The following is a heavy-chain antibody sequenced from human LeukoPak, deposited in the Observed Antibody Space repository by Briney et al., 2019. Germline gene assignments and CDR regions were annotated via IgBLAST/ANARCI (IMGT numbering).Heavy chain of an antibody. D-gene: IGHD5-24*01. V-gene: IGHV1-46*01. Sequence: GASVKVSFKASGYTFTSYYMHWARQAPGQGLEWMGIINPSGGSTSYAQKFQGRVTMTRDTSTSTVYMELSSLRSEDTAVYYCASSRDGYNYYFDYWGQGTLVTVSS. CDR1: GYTFTSYY. CDR3: ASSRDGYNYYFDY. CDR2: INPSGGST. J-gene: IGHJ4*02.